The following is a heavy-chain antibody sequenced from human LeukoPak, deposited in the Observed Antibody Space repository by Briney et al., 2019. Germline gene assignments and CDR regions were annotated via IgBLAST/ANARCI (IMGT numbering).Heavy chain of an antibody. CDR2: IIPIFGTA. V-gene: IGHV1-69*13. J-gene: IGHJ6*02. CDR1: GGTFSSYA. CDR3: ARGAMVMSYYYYGMDV. D-gene: IGHD5-18*01. Sequence: SVKVSCKASGGTFSSYAISWVRQAPGQGLEWMGGIIPIFGTANYAQKFQGRVTITADESTSTAYMELSSLRSEDTAVYYCARGAMVMSYYYYGMDVWGQGTTVTVSS.